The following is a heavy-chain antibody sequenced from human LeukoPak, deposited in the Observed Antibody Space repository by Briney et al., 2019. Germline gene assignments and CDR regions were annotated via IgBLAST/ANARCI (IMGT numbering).Heavy chain of an antibody. V-gene: IGHV4-34*01. CDR2: INHSGST. CDR1: GGSFSGYY. J-gene: IGHJ5*02. D-gene: IGHD2-2*01. Sequence: PSETLSLTCAVYGGSFSGYYWSWIRQPPGKGLEWIGEINHSGSTNYNPSLKSRVTISVDTSKNQFSLKLSSVTAADTAVYYCARVRGYIVVVPAALNWFDPWGQGTLVTVSS. CDR3: ARVRGYIVVVPAALNWFDP.